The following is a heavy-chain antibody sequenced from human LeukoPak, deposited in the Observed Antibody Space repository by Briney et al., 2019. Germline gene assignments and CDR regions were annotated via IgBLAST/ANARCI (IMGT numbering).Heavy chain of an antibody. V-gene: IGHV3-21*01. CDR1: GFTFSSYS. Sequence: PGGTLRLSCAASGFTFSSYSMNWVRQAPGKGLEWVSSISRSSSYIYYADSVKGRFTISSDNDKNSPHLQMNSLRAEATALYYCARAPDRYCGGDCYHAYWGQGTLVSVSS. CDR2: ISRSSSYI. D-gene: IGHD2-21*02. CDR3: ARAPDRYCGGDCYHAY. J-gene: IGHJ4*02.